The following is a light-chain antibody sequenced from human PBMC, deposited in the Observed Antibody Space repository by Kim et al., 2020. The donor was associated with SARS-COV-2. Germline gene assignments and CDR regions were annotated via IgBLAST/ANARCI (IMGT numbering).Light chain of an antibody. CDR1: TGAVTSGHY. CDR3: LLSYSGARV. Sequence: QAVVTQEPSLTVSPGGTVTLTCGSSTGAVTSGHYPYWFQQRPGKAPTTLIYDTNNKHSWTPARFLGSLLGGKAALTLSGAQPEDEAEYDCLLSYSGARVFGGGTQLTVL. V-gene: IGLV7-46*01. J-gene: IGLJ2*01. CDR2: DTN.